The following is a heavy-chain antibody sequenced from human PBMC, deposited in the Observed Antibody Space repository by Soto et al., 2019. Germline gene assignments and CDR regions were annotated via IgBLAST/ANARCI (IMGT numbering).Heavy chain of an antibody. J-gene: IGHJ3*02. CDR3: ARHLLLYYYDSSGYYLRDAFDI. V-gene: IGHV4-59*08. D-gene: IGHD3-22*01. Sequence: SETLSLTCTVSGGSISSYYWSWIRQPPGKGLEWIGYIYYSGSTNYNPSLKSRVTISIDTSKNQFSLKLSSVTAADTAVYYCARHLLLYYYDSSGYYLRDAFDIWGQGTMVTVSS. CDR2: IYYSGST. CDR1: GGSISSYY.